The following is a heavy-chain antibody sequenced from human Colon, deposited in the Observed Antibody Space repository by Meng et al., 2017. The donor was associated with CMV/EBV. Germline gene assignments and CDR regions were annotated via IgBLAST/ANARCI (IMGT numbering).Heavy chain of an antibody. CDR2: IHYSGTT. V-gene: IGHV4-39*07. Sequence: SETLSLTCTVFGDFSSRSNYYWGWIRQSPGKGLEWIGTIHYSGTTYYNPSLKSRLTISVDTSKNQLSLKLSSVTAADTAVYYCARIVLSGKGSFDNWGQGTLVT. CDR1: GDFSSRSNYY. CDR3: ARIVLSGKGSFDN. J-gene: IGHJ4*02. D-gene: IGHD2/OR15-2a*01.